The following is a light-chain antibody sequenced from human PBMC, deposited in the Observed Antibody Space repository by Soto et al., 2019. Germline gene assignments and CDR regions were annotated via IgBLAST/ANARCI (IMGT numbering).Light chain of an antibody. V-gene: IGLV2-8*01. CDR2: DVN. CDR1: SSDIGRYNF. Sequence: QSALTQPPSASGSLGQSVTISCSGTSSDIGRYNFVSWYQLHPGKAPKLMIYDVNKRPSGVPDRFSGSKSGNTASLTVSGLQAGDEADYYCSSYAGSNNVLFGGGTKLTVL. CDR3: SSYAGSNNVL. J-gene: IGLJ2*01.